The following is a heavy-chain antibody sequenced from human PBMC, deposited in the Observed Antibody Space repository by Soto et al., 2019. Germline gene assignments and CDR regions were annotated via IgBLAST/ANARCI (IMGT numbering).Heavy chain of an antibody. Sequence: SVKVSCKDSVGTFSSYAISCVRQAPGQGLEWMGGIIPIFGTANYAQKFQGRVTITADKSTSTAYMELSSLRSEDTAVYYCARNGYNWNYGEGDAFDIWGQGTMVTVSS. V-gene: IGHV1-69*06. CDR1: VGTFSSYA. CDR3: ARNGYNWNYGEGDAFDI. D-gene: IGHD1-7*01. J-gene: IGHJ3*02. CDR2: IIPIFGTA.